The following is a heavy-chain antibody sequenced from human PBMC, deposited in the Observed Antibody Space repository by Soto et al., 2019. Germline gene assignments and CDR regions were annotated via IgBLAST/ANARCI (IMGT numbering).Heavy chain of an antibody. CDR3: ARGGHYYDSSGYYLGY. D-gene: IGHD3-22*01. Sequence: QVQLQESGPGLVKPSQTLSLTCTVSGGSISSGDYYWSWIRQPPGKGLEWIGYIYYSGSTYYNPSLKSRVTISVDTSKNQFSLKLSSVTAADTAVYYCARGGHYYDSSGYYLGYWGQGTLVTVSS. CDR2: IYYSGST. V-gene: IGHV4-30-4*01. CDR1: GGSISSGDYY. J-gene: IGHJ4*02.